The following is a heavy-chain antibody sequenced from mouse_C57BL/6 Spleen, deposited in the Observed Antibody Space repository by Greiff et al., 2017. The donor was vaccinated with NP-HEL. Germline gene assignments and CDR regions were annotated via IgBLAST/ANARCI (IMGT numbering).Heavy chain of an antibody. J-gene: IGHJ2*01. D-gene: IGHD2-1*01. CDR2: ISDGGSYT. V-gene: IGHV5-4*01. CDR1: GFTFSSYA. Sequence: EVQVVESGGGLVKPGGSLKLSCAASGFTFSSYAMSWVRQTPEKRLEWVATISDGGSYTYYPDNVKGRFTISRDNAKNNLYLQMSHLKSEDTAMYYCARDRGYGIFDYWGQGTTLTVSS. CDR3: ARDRGYGIFDY.